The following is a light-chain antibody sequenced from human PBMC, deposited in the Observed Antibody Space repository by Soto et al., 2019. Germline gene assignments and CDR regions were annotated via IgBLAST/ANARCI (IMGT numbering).Light chain of an antibody. Sequence: QSVLAQPASVSGSPGQSITISCSGTSNDVGTYTLVSWYQQHPGKAPKLIIYEDTNRPSGVSNRFSGSKSGNTASLTISGLQGEDEGDYYCCSYAGSKSVVFGGGTKLTVL. V-gene: IGLV2-23*01. CDR2: EDT. J-gene: IGLJ2*01. CDR1: SNDVGTYTL. CDR3: CSYAGSKSVV.